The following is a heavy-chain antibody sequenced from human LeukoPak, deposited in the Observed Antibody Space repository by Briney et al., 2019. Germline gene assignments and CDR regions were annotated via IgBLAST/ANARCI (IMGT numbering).Heavy chain of an antibody. CDR2: ISGSGGST. Sequence: GGSLRLSCAASGFTFSSYAMSWVRQAPGKGLEWVSAISGSGGSTYYADSVKGRYTISRDNSKNTLYLQMNSLRAEDTAVYYCAKDSSGSYGEYYFDYWGQGTLVTVSS. J-gene: IGHJ4*02. V-gene: IGHV3-23*01. D-gene: IGHD1-26*01. CDR3: AKDSSGSYGEYYFDY. CDR1: GFTFSSYA.